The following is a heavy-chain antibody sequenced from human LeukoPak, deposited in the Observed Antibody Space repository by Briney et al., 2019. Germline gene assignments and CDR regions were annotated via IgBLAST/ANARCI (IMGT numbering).Heavy chain of an antibody. CDR2: ISGSGGST. V-gene: IGHV3-23*01. CDR1: GFTFSSYA. D-gene: IGHD3-16*02. Sequence: PGGSLRLSCAASGFTFSSYAMSWVRQAPGKGLEWVSAISGSGGSTYYADSVKGRFTISRDNSKNTLYLQMNSLRAEDTAVYYCAKYLSYRYSRSYFDYWGQGTLVTVSS. CDR3: AKYLSYRYSRSYFDY. J-gene: IGHJ4*02.